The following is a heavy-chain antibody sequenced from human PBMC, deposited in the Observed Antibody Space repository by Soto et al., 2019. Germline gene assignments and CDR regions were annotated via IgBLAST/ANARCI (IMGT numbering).Heavy chain of an antibody. CDR3: ARWDLDW. J-gene: IGHJ4*02. D-gene: IGHD2-21*01. V-gene: IGHV3-33*01. CDR2: IWYDGSLK. CDR1: GFTFSHHG. Sequence: QVQLVESGGGVVQPGKSLRLSCAASGFTFSHHGIHWVRQAPGKGLEWVAVIWYDGSLKYYGDSVQGRFTVSRDNSKNTVYLQMNSLRVEDTAVYYCARWDLDWWGQGTLVTASS.